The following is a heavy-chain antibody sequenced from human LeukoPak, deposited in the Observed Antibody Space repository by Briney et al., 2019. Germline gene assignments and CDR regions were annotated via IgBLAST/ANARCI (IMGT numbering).Heavy chain of an antibody. V-gene: IGHV3-48*03. CDR3: ASGYSYAGGFDY. J-gene: IGHJ4*02. D-gene: IGHD5-18*01. CDR2: ISSSGSTI. Sequence: GGSLRLSCAASGFTFSSYEMNWVRQAPGKGLEWVSYISSSGSTIYYADSVKGRFTISRDNAKNTLYLQMNSLRAEDTAVYYCASGYSYAGGFDYWGQGTLVTVSS. CDR1: GFTFSSYE.